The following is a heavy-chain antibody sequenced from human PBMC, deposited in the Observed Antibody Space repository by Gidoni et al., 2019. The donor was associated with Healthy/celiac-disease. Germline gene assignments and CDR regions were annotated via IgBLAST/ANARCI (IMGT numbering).Heavy chain of an antibody. CDR3: TTDPQLLWFGESGY. CDR2: IKSKTDGGTT. V-gene: IGHV3-15*01. J-gene: IGHJ4*02. CDR1: GFTFSNAW. Sequence: EVQLVESGGGLVKPGGSLRLSCAAPGFTFSNAWMSWVRQAPGKGLEWVGRIKSKTDGGTTDYAAPVKGRFTISRDDSKNTLYLQMNSLKTEDTAVYYCTTDPQLLWFGESGYWGQGTLVTVSS. D-gene: IGHD3-10*01.